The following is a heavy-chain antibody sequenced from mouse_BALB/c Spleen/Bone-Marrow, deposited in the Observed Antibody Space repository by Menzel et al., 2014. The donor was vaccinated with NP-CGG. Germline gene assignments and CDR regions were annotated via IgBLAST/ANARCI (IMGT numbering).Heavy chain of an antibody. V-gene: IGHV7-3*02. CDR2: IRNKANGYTT. Sequence: EVMLVESGGGLVQPGGSLRLSCAPSGFTFTDNYMSWVRQPPGKALEWLGFIRNKANGYTTKYSASVKGRFTISRDNSQSILYLQMNTLRAEDSATYYCARDSDWFAYWGQGTLVTVSA. CDR3: ARDSDWFAY. CDR1: GFTFTDNY. J-gene: IGHJ3*01.